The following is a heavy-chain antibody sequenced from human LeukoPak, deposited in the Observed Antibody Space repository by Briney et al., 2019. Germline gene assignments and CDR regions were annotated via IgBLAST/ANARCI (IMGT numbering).Heavy chain of an antibody. J-gene: IGHJ4*02. CDR3: ARHGIVDSSRKYHFDY. CDR1: GGSISSSSYY. Sequence: SETLSLTCTVSGGSISSSSYYWGWIRQPPGKGLEWIGSIYYSGSTYYNPSLKSRVTISLDTSKSQFSLELSSVTAADTAVYYCARHGIVDSSRKYHFDYWGQGTLVTVSS. CDR2: IYYSGST. D-gene: IGHD6-13*01. V-gene: IGHV4-39*01.